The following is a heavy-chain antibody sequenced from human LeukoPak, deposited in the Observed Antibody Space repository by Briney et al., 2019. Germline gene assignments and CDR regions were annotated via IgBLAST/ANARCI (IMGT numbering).Heavy chain of an antibody. CDR3: ARVKSLLFRCSSTSCPTPRGPNWFDP. J-gene: IGHJ5*02. V-gene: IGHV4-34*01. CDR2: INHSGST. CDR1: GGSFSGYY. Sequence: SETLSLTCAVYGGSFSGYYWSWIRQPPGEGLEWIGEINHSGSTNYSPSLKSRVTISVDTSKNQFSLKLSSVTAADTAVYYCARVKSLLFRCSSTSCPTPRGPNWFDPWGQGTLVTVSS. D-gene: IGHD2-2*01.